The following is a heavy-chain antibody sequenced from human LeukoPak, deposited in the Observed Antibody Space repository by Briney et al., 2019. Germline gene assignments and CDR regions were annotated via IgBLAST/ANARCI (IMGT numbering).Heavy chain of an antibody. D-gene: IGHD3-16*01. CDR2: INPNSGGT. V-gene: IGHV1-2*06. Sequence: GASVKVSCKASGYTFTGYYMHWVRQAPGQGLEWMGRINPNSGGTNYAQKFQGRVTMTRDTSISTAYMELSRLRSDDTAVYYCARDLGEWSYYFDYWGQGTLVIVSS. J-gene: IGHJ4*02. CDR3: ARDLGEWSYYFDY. CDR1: GYTFTGYY.